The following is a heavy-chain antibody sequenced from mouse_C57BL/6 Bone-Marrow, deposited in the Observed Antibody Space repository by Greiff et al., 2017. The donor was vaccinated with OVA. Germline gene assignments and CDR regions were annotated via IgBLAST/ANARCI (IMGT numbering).Heavy chain of an antibody. CDR2: IDPETGGT. Sequence: QVQLQQSGAELVRPGASVTLSCKASGYTFTDYEMHWVKQTPVHGLEWIGAIDPETGGTAYNQKFKGKAILTADKSSSTAYMELRSLTSEDSAVYYCTRSYSNYWDFDYWGQGTTLTVSS. D-gene: IGHD2-5*01. CDR1: GYTFTDYE. V-gene: IGHV1-15*01. CDR3: TRSYSNYWDFDY. J-gene: IGHJ2*01.